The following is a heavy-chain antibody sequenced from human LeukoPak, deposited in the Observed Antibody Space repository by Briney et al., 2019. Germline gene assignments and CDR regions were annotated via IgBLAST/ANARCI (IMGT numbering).Heavy chain of an antibody. CDR2: INHSGST. CDR3: ARAPSTRLDY. CDR1: GGSFSGYY. J-gene: IGHJ4*02. Sequence: SETLSLTCAVYGGSFSGYYWSWIRQPPGKGLEWIGEINHSGSTNYNPSLKSRVTISVDTSKNQFSLKLSSVTAADTAVYYCARAPSTRLDYWGQGTLVSVSS. V-gene: IGHV4-34*01. D-gene: IGHD2-2*01.